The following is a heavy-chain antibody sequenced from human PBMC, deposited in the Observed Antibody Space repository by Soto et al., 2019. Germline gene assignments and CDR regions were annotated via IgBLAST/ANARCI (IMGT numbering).Heavy chain of an antibody. V-gene: IGHV1-18*01. CDR1: GYTFISYG. D-gene: IGHD5-12*01. CDR3: ARDHTNWLTDAFDI. CDR2: ISPYNGNT. J-gene: IGHJ3*02. Sequence: HVQLVQSGAEVKKPGASLKVSCKASGYTFISYGVSWVRQAPGQGLEWLGWISPYNGNTNYAQKFQGRITMTTDTSTSTVYMDLRSLRTDDAAVYYCARDHTNWLTDAFDIWGQGTIVVVSS.